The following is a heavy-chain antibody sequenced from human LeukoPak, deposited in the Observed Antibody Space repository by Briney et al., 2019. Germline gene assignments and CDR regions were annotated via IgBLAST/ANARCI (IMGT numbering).Heavy chain of an antibody. CDR1: GFTFSSYA. D-gene: IGHD4-17*01. CDR2: ISYDGSNK. CDR3: AKGHSDFGTGFDL. V-gene: IGHV3-30-3*01. Sequence: PGGSLRLSCAASGFTFSSYAMHWVRQAPGKGLEWVAIISYDGSNKYYADSVKGRFTISRDNSKNTLYLQMSSLRAEDTAIYCGAKGHSDFGTGFDLWGQGTLVTVSS. J-gene: IGHJ5*02.